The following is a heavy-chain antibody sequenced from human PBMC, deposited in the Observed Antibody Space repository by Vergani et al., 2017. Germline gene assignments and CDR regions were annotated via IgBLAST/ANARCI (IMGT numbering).Heavy chain of an antibody. CDR2: IYTSGST. Sequence: QVQLQESGPGLVKPSQTLSLTCTVSGGSISSGSYYWSWIRQPAGKGLEWIGRIYTSGSTNYNPSLKSRVTISVDTSKNQFSLKLSSVTAADTAVDYCARDGGXGCSGGSCYLRFDPWGQGTLVTVSS. J-gene: IGHJ5*02. V-gene: IGHV4-61*02. CDR1: GGSISSGSYY. CDR3: ARDGGXGCSGGSCYLRFDP. D-gene: IGHD2-15*01.